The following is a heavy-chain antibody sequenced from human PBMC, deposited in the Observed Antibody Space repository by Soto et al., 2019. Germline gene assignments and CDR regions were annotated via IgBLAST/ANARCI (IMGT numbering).Heavy chain of an antibody. D-gene: IGHD2-2*01. J-gene: IGHJ6*02. CDR1: GYTFTSYG. CDR2: ISAYNGNS. CDR3: ARIADCSTTSCSFPSRFHVRGYYYYYGLDV. V-gene: IGHV1-18*01. Sequence: QVQLVQSGGEVKKPGASVKVSCKASGYTFTSYGISWVRQAPGQGLEWVGWISAYNGNSNYAQKYQGRVTMTTDTSTRPAYMELSSLRSDDTAVYYCARIADCSTTSCSFPSRFHVRGYYYYYGLDVWGQGTTVTVSS.